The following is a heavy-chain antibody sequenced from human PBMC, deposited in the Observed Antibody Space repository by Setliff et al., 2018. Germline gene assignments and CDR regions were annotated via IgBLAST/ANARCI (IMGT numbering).Heavy chain of an antibody. CDR3: ARGKTFFGAFIRAFDI. CDR2: INHSGST. V-gene: IGHV4-34*01. CDR1: GGSFSTYY. Sequence: LSLTCAVYGGSFSTYYWIWIRQPPGKGLEWIGEINHSGSTNYNPSLKSRVTISVDKSKNQFSLKLSSVTAADTAAYHCARGKTFFGAFIRAFDIWGQGRMVTVSS. J-gene: IGHJ3*02. D-gene: IGHD3-3*01.